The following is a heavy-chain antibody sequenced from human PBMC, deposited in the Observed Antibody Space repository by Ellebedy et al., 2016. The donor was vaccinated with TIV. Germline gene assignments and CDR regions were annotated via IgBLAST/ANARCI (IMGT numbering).Heavy chain of an antibody. CDR3: ATYCSSTSCKYNWFNP. V-gene: IGHV4-34*01. D-gene: IGHD2-2*01. Sequence: SETLSLXXAVYGGSFSGYYWSWIRQPPGKGLEWIGEINHSGSTNYNPSLKSRVTISVDTSKNQFSLKLSSVTAADTAVYYCATYCSSTSCKYNWFNPWGQGTLVTVSS. J-gene: IGHJ5*02. CDR1: GGSFSGYY. CDR2: INHSGST.